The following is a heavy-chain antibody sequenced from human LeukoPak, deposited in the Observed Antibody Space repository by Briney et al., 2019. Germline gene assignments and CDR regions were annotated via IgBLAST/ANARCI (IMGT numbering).Heavy chain of an antibody. J-gene: IGHJ4*02. V-gene: IGHV1-2*02. D-gene: IGHD2-21*01. CDR3: VRWARGNSDVASFDY. Sequence: ASVKVSCKASGYTFTDYYIHWVRQAPGQGFEWMGWITHKSGATKFAQKFQGRVTLTRDTSIKTAYMELSNLTSDDTAAYYCVRWARGNSDVASFDYWGQGTLVTVSS. CDR2: ITHKSGAT. CDR1: GYTFTDYY.